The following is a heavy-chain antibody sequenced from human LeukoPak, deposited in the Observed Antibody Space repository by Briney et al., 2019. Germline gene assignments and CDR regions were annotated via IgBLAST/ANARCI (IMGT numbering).Heavy chain of an antibody. J-gene: IGHJ4*02. CDR2: IDPNSGGA. CDR1: GYTFTDYY. CDR3: ARDYHDGSAYF. D-gene: IGHD3-22*01. Sequence: ASVKVSCNASGYTFTDYYMHWVRHAPGQGLEWMGWIDPNSGGAYYPQHFQDRVAMPRDTSIRTAFMELSRLRSDDTAVYYCARDYHDGSAYFWGQGTLVTVSS. V-gene: IGHV1-2*02.